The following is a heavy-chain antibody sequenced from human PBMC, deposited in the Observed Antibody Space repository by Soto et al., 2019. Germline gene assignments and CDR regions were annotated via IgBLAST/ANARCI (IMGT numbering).Heavy chain of an antibody. Sequence: QVQLQESGPGLVKPSETLSLTCTVSGASVSSTIYYWSWIRQPPGKGLECIGYMSYSGSTNYNPSLKSRITISVATSKNQFSLKLSSVTAADTAVYYCARRGPGGRTFNIWGQGTMVTVSS. CDR2: MSYSGST. CDR3: ARRGPGGRTFNI. D-gene: IGHD3-16*01. V-gene: IGHV4-61*01. J-gene: IGHJ3*02. CDR1: GASVSSTIYY.